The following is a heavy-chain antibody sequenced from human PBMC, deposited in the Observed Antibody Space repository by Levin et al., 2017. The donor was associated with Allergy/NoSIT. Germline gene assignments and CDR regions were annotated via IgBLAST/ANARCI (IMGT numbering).Heavy chain of an antibody. V-gene: IGHV4-39*07. J-gene: IGHJ4*02. Sequence: NTSETLSLTCTVSGGSISSDNYYWGWIRQPPGKGLEWIGSIYYSGSTYYNPSLKSRVTISVDTSKNHFSLKLSSVTAADTAVYYCARDHITFPGSIDYWGQGTLVTVSS. D-gene: IGHD1-14*01. CDR2: IYYSGST. CDR3: ARDHITFPGSIDY. CDR1: GGSISSDNYY.